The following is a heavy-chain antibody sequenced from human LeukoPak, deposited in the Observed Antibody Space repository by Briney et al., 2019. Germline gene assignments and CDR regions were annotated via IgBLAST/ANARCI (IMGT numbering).Heavy chain of an antibody. J-gene: IGHJ5*02. CDR2: INPNSGGT. V-gene: IGHV1-2*02. D-gene: IGHD3-22*01. Sequence: ASVKVSCKASGYTFTIYYMHWVRQAPGQGLEWMGWINPNSGGTNYAQKFQGRVTMTRDTSISTAYMELSRLRSDDTAVYYCAREDYYDSSGYISWGQGTLVTVSS. CDR3: AREDYYDSSGYIS. CDR1: GYTFTIYY.